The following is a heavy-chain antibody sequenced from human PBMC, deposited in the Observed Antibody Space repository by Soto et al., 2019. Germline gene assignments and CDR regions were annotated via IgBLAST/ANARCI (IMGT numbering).Heavy chain of an antibody. J-gene: IGHJ4*02. CDR1: GYTFTGYY. CDR3: ASGGYGDSRDY. D-gene: IGHD4-17*01. V-gene: IGHV1-2*02. Sequence: GASVKVSCKASGYTFTGYYMHWVRQAPGQGLEWMGWINPNSGGTSYAQKFQGRVTMTRDASISTAYMELSRLRSDDTAVYYCASGGYGDSRDYWGQGTLVTVSS. CDR2: INPNSGGT.